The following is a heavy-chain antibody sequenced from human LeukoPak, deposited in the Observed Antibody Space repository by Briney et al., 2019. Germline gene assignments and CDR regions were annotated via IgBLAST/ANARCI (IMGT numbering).Heavy chain of an antibody. V-gene: IGHV1-2*02. J-gene: IGHJ6*03. CDR1: GYTFTGYY. D-gene: IGHD1-26*01. CDR2: INPNSGGT. CDR3: ARGKEWELLGPMDV. Sequence: ASVTVSCKASGYTFTGYYMHWVRQAPGQGLEWMGWINPNSGGTNYAQKFQGRVTMTRDTSISTAYMELSRLRSDDTAVYYCARGKEWELLGPMDVWGKGTTVTVSS.